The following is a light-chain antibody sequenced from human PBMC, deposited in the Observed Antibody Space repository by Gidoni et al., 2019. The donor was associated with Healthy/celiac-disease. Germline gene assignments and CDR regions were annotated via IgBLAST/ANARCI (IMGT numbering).Light chain of an antibody. J-gene: IGKJ3*01. CDR1: QCVSSN. CDR3: QQYNNWPPLT. Sequence: EIVMTQSPATLSVSPGERATLSCRASQCVSSNLAWYQQKPGQAPRLLIYGASTRATGIPARLSGSGSGTEFTLTISSLQSEDFAVYYCQQYNNWPPLTFGPGTKVDIK. CDR2: GAS. V-gene: IGKV3-15*01.